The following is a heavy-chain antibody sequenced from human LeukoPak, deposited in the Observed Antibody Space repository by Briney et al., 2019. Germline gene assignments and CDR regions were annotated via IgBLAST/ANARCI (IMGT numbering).Heavy chain of an antibody. Sequence: ASVKVSCKASGHTFTSYDINWVRQATGQGLEWMGWMNPNSGNTGYAQKFQGRVTITRNTSISTAYMELSSLRSEDTAVYYCARSAEMATITHDAFDIWGQGTMVTVSS. CDR2: MNPNSGNT. J-gene: IGHJ3*02. CDR1: GHTFTSYD. D-gene: IGHD5-24*01. V-gene: IGHV1-8*03. CDR3: ARSAEMATITHDAFDI.